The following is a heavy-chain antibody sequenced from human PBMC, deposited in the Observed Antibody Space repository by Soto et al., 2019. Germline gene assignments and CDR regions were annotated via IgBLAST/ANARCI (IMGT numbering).Heavy chain of an antibody. D-gene: IGHD2-2*02. CDR2: ISYDGSNK. CDR1: GFTFSSYG. J-gene: IGHJ2*01. V-gene: IGHV3-30*18. Sequence: QVQLVESGGGVVQPGRSLRLSCAASGFTFSSYGMHWVRQAPGTGLEWVAVISYDGSNKYYADSVKGRFTISRDNSKNTLYLQMNSLRAEDTAVYYCAKDQSYTLPYYWYFDLWGRGTLVTVSS. CDR3: AKDQSYTLPYYWYFDL.